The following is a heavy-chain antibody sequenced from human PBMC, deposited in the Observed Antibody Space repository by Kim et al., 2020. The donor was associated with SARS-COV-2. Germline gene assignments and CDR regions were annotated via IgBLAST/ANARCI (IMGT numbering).Heavy chain of an antibody. D-gene: IGHD6-13*01. V-gene: IGHV4-39*01. CDR1: GGSMISASYS. Sequence: SETLSLTCTVSGGSMISASYSWGWIRQPPGKGLEWIGSSHHSGNSYYQPSLTSRVTIAVDTSKAQVSLKMTSATAADTAVYYCARQTGKYDPWSSNWYSFDSWDQGTLVIVSS. J-gene: IGHJ4*02. CDR3: ARQTGKYDPWSSNWYSFDS. CDR2: SHHSGNS.